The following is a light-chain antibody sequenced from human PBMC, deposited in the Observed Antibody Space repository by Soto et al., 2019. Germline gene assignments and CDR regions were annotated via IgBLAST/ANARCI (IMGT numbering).Light chain of an antibody. CDR2: AAS. CDR3: QQSYSTPRT. J-gene: IGKJ1*01. Sequence: DIRMTQSPSSLSASVGDRVTITCRASQSISSYLNWYQQKPGKAPKLLIYAASSLQSGVPSRFSGSGSVTDFTLTISSLQPEDFETYYCQQSYSTPRTFGQGTKLDIK. CDR1: QSISSY. V-gene: IGKV1-39*01.